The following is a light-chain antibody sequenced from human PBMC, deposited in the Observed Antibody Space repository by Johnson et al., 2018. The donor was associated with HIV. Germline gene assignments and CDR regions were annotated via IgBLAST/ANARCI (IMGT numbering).Light chain of an antibody. CDR1: SSNIGKNY. J-gene: IGLJ1*01. Sequence: QPVLTQPPSVSAAPGQKVTISCSGSSSNIGKNYVSWYQQLPGTAPKLLIFDNHKRPSGIPDRFSGSKSGTSATLGITGLQTGDEADYYCGTWDSSLSAAFGTGTKVTVL. CDR2: DNH. V-gene: IGLV1-51*01. CDR3: GTWDSSLSAA.